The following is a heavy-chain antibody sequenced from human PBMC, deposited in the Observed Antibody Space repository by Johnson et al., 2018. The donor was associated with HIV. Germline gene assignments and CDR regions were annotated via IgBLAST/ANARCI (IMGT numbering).Heavy chain of an antibody. CDR1: GFTFSSYG. V-gene: IGHV3-30-3*01. J-gene: IGHJ3*02. Sequence: QVQLEESGGGLVKPGGSLRLSCAASGFTFSSYGMHWVRQAPGKGLEWVAVISYDGSNKYYADSVKGRFTISRDNSKNTLYLQMNSLRAEDTAVYYCASCGGDCRDAFDIWGQGTMVTVSS. CDR2: ISYDGSNK. CDR3: ASCGGDCRDAFDI. D-gene: IGHD2-21*02.